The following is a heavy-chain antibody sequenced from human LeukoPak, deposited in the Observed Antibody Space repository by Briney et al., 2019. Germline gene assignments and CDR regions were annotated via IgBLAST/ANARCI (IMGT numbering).Heavy chain of an antibody. V-gene: IGHV1-46*01. Sequence: ASVKVSCKASGYTFTSYYMHWVRQAPGQGLEWMGIINPSGGSTSYAQKFQGRVTMTRDTSTSTVYMELSSLRSEDTAVYYCAILEAAVPPVDYWGQGTLVTVSS. J-gene: IGHJ4*02. CDR1: GYTFTSYY. CDR3: AILEAAVPPVDY. CDR2: INPSGGST. D-gene: IGHD6-13*01.